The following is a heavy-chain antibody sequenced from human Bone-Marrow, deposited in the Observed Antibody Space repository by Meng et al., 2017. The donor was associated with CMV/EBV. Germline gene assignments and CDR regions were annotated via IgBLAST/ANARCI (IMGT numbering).Heavy chain of an antibody. CDR2: INLYGSEK. V-gene: IGHV3-7*03. J-gene: IGHJ4*02. CDR1: GFSFSKHW. CDR3: ARGGSGWYGGVFDY. Sequence: GESLKISCVASGFSFSKHWMSWVRQAPGKGLEYLANINLYGSEKYYMDSVKGRFTISRDNAKNTLYLQMSSLRAEDTAVYYCARGGSGWYGGVFDYWGQGTLVTGSS. D-gene: IGHD6-19*01.